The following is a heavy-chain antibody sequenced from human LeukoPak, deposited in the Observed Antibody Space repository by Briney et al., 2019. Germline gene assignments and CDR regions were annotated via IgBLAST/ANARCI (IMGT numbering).Heavy chain of an antibody. CDR2: IYYSGST. CDR3: ARGPPYYGDYSGYNWFDP. Sequence: PSETLSLTCTVSGGSISSGGYYWSWIRQHPGKGLEWIGYIYYSGSTYYNPSLKSRVAISVDTSKNQFSLKLSSVTAADTAVYYCARGPPYYGDYSGYNWFDPWGQGTLVTVSS. J-gene: IGHJ5*02. D-gene: IGHD4-17*01. V-gene: IGHV4-31*03. CDR1: GGSISSGGYY.